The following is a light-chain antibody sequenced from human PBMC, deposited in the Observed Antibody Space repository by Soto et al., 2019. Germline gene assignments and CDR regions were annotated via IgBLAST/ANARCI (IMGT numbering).Light chain of an antibody. J-gene: IGKJ1*01. CDR2: ATS. CDR1: QSISNSY. CDR3: HQYASAPPAGA. V-gene: IGKV3-20*01. Sequence: EIVLTQSPGTLSLSPGERATLSCKTSQSISNSYLAWSQQKPGQAPRLLISATSSRAAGVPDGFSGSGSGTDFTLSISRLEPEDSAVYYCHQYASAPPAGAFGQGTKVEIK.